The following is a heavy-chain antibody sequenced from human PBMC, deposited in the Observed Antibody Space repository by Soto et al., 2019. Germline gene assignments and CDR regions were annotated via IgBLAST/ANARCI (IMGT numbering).Heavy chain of an antibody. Sequence: QVQLQESGPGLVKPSQTLCLNCAVSGGSINTVNYIWSWIRQSPDKGLEWIGHIYNGGTTYNNPSLTSRVTISVDTSNNQFSLKLSSVSVADTAVYYCARGQSGDKVDYWGQGTLVTVSS. CDR2: IYNGGTT. CDR1: GGSINTVNYI. V-gene: IGHV4-30-4*01. J-gene: IGHJ4*02. D-gene: IGHD7-27*01. CDR3: ARGQSGDKVDY.